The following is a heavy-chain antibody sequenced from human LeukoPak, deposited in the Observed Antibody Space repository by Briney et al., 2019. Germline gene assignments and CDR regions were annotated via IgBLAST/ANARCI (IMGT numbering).Heavy chain of an antibody. J-gene: IGHJ4*02. V-gene: IGHV4-39*01. CDR1: GGSINSNIYY. CDR3: ARQLSGWSPEYFDY. Sequence: SETLSLTCTVSGGSINSNIYYWAWIRQPPGKGLEWLGSIYYSGSTYYNSSLQSRVSFSVDTSKNHFSLKLSSVTAPDTAVYYCARQLSGWSPEYFDYWGQGTLVTVSS. D-gene: IGHD6-13*01. CDR2: IYYSGST.